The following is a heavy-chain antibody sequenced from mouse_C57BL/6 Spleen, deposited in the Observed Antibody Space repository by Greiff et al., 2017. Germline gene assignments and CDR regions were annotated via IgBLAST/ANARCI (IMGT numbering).Heavy chain of an antibody. CDR1: GYSFTSYY. V-gene: IGHV1-66*01. CDR3: SRDYYFDY. CDR2: IYPGSGNT. Sequence: VQLLESGPELVKPGASVKISCTASGYSFTSYYIHWVKQRPGQGLEWIGWIYPGSGNTKYNEKFKGKATLTADTSSRTAYKQLSSLTTEDSAVYYCSRDYYFDYWGQGTTLTVSS. J-gene: IGHJ2*01.